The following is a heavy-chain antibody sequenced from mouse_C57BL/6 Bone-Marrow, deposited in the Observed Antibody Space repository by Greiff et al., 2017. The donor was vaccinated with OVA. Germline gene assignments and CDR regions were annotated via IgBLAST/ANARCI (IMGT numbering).Heavy chain of an antibody. V-gene: IGHV1-55*01. Sequence: QVQLQQPGAELVKPGASVKLSCKASGYTFTSYWITWVKQRPGQGLEWIGDIYPGSGSTNYNEKFKSKATLPVATSSSTAYMQLSSLTSEDSAVYDCARRQLRFYWYFDVWGTGTTVTVSS. CDR1: GYTFTSYW. J-gene: IGHJ1*03. CDR2: IYPGSGST. D-gene: IGHD3-2*02. CDR3: ARRQLRFYWYFDV.